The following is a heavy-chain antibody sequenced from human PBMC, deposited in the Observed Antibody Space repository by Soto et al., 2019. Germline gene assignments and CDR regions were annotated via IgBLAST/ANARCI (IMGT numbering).Heavy chain of an antibody. CDR3: AKDSAYYYDSSGSYLTYYFDH. Sequence: GGSLRLSCAASGFTFGSYAMSWVRQAPGKGLEWVSAISGGGGSTYYADSVKGRFTISRDNSKNTLYLQMNSLRAEDTAVYYCAKDSAYYYDSSGSYLTYYFDHWGQGTLVTVSS. CDR2: ISGGGGST. CDR1: GFTFGSYA. D-gene: IGHD3-22*01. V-gene: IGHV3-23*01. J-gene: IGHJ4*02.